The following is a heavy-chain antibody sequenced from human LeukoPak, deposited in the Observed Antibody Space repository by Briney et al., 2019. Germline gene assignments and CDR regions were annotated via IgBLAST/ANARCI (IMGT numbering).Heavy chain of an antibody. Sequence: GGSLRLSCAASGFTFSSYWMSWVRQAPGKGLEWVANIKQDGSEKYYVDSVKGRFTISRDKAKNSLYLKMNSLRAEDTAVNYCARKDFDWLFSRGGFDYWGQGTLVTVSA. CDR2: IKQDGSEK. V-gene: IGHV3-7*01. CDR1: GFTFSSYW. D-gene: IGHD3-9*01. J-gene: IGHJ4*02. CDR3: ARKDFDWLFSRGGFDY.